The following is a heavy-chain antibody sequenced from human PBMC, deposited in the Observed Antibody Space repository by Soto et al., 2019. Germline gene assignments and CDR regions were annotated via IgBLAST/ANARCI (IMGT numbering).Heavy chain of an antibody. Sequence: PGGSLRLSCAASGFTFSSYAMSWVRQAPGKGLEWVSAIIGSGGNTYHADSVKGRFTISRDNSKNTLYLQMNSLRAEDTAVYYCAKDYGADYGNWFDPWGQGTLVTVSS. J-gene: IGHJ5*02. CDR2: IIGSGGNT. V-gene: IGHV3-23*01. CDR3: AKDYGADYGNWFDP. CDR1: GFTFSSYA. D-gene: IGHD4-17*01.